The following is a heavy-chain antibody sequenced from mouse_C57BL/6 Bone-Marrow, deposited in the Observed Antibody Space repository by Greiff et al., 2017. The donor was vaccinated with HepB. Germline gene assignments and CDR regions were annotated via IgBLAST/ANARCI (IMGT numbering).Heavy chain of an antibody. J-gene: IGHJ4*01. V-gene: IGHV1-26*01. CDR2: INPNNGGT. CDR1: GYTFTDYY. CDR3: ARYHYYGSSPYAMDY. Sequence: VQLKHSGPELVKPGASVKISCKASGYTFTDYYMNWVKQSHGKSLEWIGDINPNNGGTSYNQKFKGKATLTVDKSSSTAYMELRSLTSEDSAVYYCARYHYYGSSPYAMDYWGQGTSVTVSS. D-gene: IGHD1-1*01.